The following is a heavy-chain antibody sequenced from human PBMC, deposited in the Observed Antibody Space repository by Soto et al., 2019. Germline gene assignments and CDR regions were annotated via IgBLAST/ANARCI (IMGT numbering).Heavy chain of an antibody. Sequence: EVQLVESGGGLVKPGGSLRLSCSASGFTFSSFNMHWVRQAPGKGLEWVSSISGTTKYIYYGDSVKGRFTISRDNAENSMFLQMNSLRVEDTAVYYCARSVLCRGLIRAFDIWGQGTLVTGSS. CDR3: ARSVLCRGLIRAFDI. CDR1: GFTFSSFN. D-gene: IGHD3-10*01. CDR2: ISGTTKYI. J-gene: IGHJ3*02. V-gene: IGHV3-21*01.